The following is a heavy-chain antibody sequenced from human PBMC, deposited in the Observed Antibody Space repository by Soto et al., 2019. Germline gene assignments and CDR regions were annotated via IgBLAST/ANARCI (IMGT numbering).Heavy chain of an antibody. CDR2: INAGNGNT. CDR1: GYTFTNYA. CDR3: ARDLPYYYDSSGYIP. J-gene: IGHJ5*02. V-gene: IGHV1-3*01. Sequence: ASVKVSCKASGYTFTNYAIHWVRQAPGQRLEWMGWINAGNGNTKYSQKFQGRVTITRDTSASTAYMELSSLRSEDTAVYYCARDLPYYYDSSGYIPWGQGTLVTVSS. D-gene: IGHD3-22*01.